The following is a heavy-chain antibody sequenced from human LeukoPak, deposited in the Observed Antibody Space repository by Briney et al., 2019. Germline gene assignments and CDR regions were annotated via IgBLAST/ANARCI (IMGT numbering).Heavy chain of an antibody. Sequence: KPSETLSLTCTVSGGSISSSSYYWGWIRQPPGKGLEWIGSIYYSGSTYYNPSLKSRVTISVDTSKNQFSLKLSSVTAADTAVYYCARVLFSYYDSDYFDYWGQGTLVTVSS. CDR3: ARVLFSYYDSDYFDY. CDR1: GGSISSSSYY. J-gene: IGHJ4*02. D-gene: IGHD3-22*01. V-gene: IGHV4-39*07. CDR2: IYYSGST.